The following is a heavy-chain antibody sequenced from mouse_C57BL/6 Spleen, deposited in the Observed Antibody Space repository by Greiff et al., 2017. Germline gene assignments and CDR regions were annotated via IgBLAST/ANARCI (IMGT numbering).Heavy chain of an antibody. CDR2: IDPSDSYT. D-gene: IGHD2-4*01. V-gene: IGHV1-69*01. CDR1: GYTFTSYW. Sequence: QVQLQQPGAELVMPGASVKLSCKASGYTFTSYWMHWVKQRPGQGLEWIGEIDPSDSYTNYNQKFKGKSTLTVDKSSSTAYMQLSSLTSEDSAVYYCARYGMITRYFDVWGTGTTVTVSS. CDR3: ARYGMITRYFDV. J-gene: IGHJ1*03.